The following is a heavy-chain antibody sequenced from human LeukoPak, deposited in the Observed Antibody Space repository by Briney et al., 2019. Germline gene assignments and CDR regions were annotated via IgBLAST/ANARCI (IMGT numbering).Heavy chain of an antibody. CDR3: ARGDPTSAVAGTMNWFDP. CDR2: IYYSGST. V-gene: IGHV4-39*07. CDR1: GGSISSSSYY. J-gene: IGHJ5*02. D-gene: IGHD6-19*01. Sequence: SETLSLTCTVSGGSISSSSYYWGWIRQPPGKGLEWIGSIYYSGSTYYNASLKSRVTISVDTSKNQFSLKLSSVTAADTAVYYCARGDPTSAVAGTMNWFDPWGQGTLVTVSS.